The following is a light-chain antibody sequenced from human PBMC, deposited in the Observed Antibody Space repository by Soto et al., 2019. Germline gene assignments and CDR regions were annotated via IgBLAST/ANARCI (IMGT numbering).Light chain of an antibody. V-gene: IGLV2-14*01. CDR1: SSDGGAYDY. CDR3: RSFTTSNTWV. Sequence: QSALTQPASASGSPGQSITISCTGTSSDGGAYDYVSWYQQHPGQGPKFMLFEVSNRPSGLSDRFSGSRSGTTASLTISGLQAEDEADYYCRSFTTSNTWVFGGGTKLTVL. CDR2: EVS. J-gene: IGLJ3*02.